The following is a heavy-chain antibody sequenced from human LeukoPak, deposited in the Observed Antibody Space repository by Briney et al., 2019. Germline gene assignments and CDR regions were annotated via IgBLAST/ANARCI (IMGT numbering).Heavy chain of an antibody. CDR2: IHHSGST. V-gene: IGHV4-31*03. Sequence: PSETLSLTCTVSGGSISSDDYYWGWIRQHPGKGLEWIGYIHHSGSTYYTPSLKSRVTISVDTSKNQFSLKLSSVTAADTAVYYCAGLTSSRRAFDVWGQGTMGTVSS. CDR1: GGSISSDDYY. J-gene: IGHJ3*01. D-gene: IGHD6-13*01. CDR3: AGLTSSRRAFDV.